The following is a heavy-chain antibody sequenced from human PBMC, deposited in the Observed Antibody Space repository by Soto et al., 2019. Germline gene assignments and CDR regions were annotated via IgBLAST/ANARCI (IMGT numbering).Heavy chain of an antibody. V-gene: IGHV3-30*18. CDR2: ISYDGSNK. Sequence: QVQLVESGGGVVQPGRSLRLSCAVSGFTFSSYGMHWVRQARGKGLEWVAVISYDGSNKYYADSVKGRFTISRDNSKNTLYLQMNSLRAEDTAVYYCAKGIGYCGGGSCTIDYWGQGTLVTVSS. J-gene: IGHJ4*02. CDR3: AKGIGYCGGGSCTIDY. CDR1: GFTFSSYG. D-gene: IGHD2-15*01.